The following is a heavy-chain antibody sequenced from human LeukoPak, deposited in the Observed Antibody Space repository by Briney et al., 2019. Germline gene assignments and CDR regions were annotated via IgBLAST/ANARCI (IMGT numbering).Heavy chain of an antibody. CDR2: IYYSGST. CDR1: GVSISNYY. Sequence: SETLSLTCTVSGVSISNYYWSWIRQPPGKGLEWIGYIYYSGSTNYNPSLKSRVTISVDTSKNQFSLKLSSVTAADTAVYYCARYLDCSSTSCYNWYFDLWGRGTLVTVSS. D-gene: IGHD2-2*01. CDR3: ARYLDCSSTSCYNWYFDL. V-gene: IGHV4-59*01. J-gene: IGHJ2*01.